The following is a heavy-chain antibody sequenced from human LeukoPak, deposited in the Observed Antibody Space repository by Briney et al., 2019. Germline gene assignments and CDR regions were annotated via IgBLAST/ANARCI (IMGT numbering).Heavy chain of an antibody. CDR1: GGSISSYY. Sequence: SETLSLTCTVSGGSISSYYWYWIRQPAGKGLEWIRRIYSSGSTDYNPSLKSRVTMSVDTSKNQFSLKLSSVTAADTAVYYCARDRQPGAARPPYYYYMDVWGKGTTVTVSS. D-gene: IGHD6-6*01. V-gene: IGHV4-4*07. CDR2: IYSSGST. CDR3: ARDRQPGAARPPYYYYMDV. J-gene: IGHJ6*03.